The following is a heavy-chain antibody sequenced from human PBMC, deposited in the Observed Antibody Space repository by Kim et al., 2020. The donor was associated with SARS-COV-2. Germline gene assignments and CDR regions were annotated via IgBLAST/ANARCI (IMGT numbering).Heavy chain of an antibody. CDR2: IKSKTDGGTT. CDR1: GFTFSNAW. V-gene: IGHV3-15*01. Sequence: GGSLRLSCAASGFTFSNAWMSWVRQAPGKGLEWVGRIKSKTDGGTTDYAAPVKGRFTISRDDSKNTLYLQMNSLKTEDTAVYYCTTDLIADDYNYYYGMDVWGQGTTVTVSS. J-gene: IGHJ6*02. D-gene: IGHD2-21*01. CDR3: TTDLIADDYNYYYGMDV.